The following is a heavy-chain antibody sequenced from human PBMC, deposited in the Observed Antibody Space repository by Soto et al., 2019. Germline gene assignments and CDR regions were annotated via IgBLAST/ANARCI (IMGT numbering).Heavy chain of an antibody. V-gene: IGHV3-7*03. J-gene: IGHJ6*02. CDR3: ARAPYSRSTQYWYYNYGMDV. CDR1: AFTFSSHW. Sequence: EAQLVESGGGLVQPGGSLRLSCAASAFTFSSHWMSWVHQAPGKGLEWVANIRQDGDEKYYVDSVKGRFTISRDNAKNSLYLQMNSLRAEDTAVYYCARAPYSRSTQYWYYNYGMDVWGQGTTVTVSS. D-gene: IGHD6-13*01. CDR2: IRQDGDEK.